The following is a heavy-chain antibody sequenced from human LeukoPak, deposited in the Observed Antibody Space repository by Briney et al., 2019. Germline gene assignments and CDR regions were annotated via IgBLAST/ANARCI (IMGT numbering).Heavy chain of an antibody. CDR1: GYTFTCYY. CDR2: INPNSGGT. CDR3: ARPKDTYYYDSSGYSSAAFDI. V-gene: IGHV1-2*06. Sequence: ASVKVSCKASGYTFTCYYMHWVGQAPGQGREWMGRINPNSGGTNYAQKFQGRVTMTRDTSISTAYMELSRLRSDDTAVYYCARPKDTYYYDSSGYSSAAFDIWGQGTMVTVSS. D-gene: IGHD3-22*01. J-gene: IGHJ3*02.